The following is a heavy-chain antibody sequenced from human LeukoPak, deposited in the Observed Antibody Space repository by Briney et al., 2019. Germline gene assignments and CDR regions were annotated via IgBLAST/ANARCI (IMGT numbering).Heavy chain of an antibody. CDR3: AREYCSGGSCYFSFYYYYYYMDV. CDR2: INWNGGST. V-gene: IGHV3-20*04. Sequence: GGSLRLSCAASGFTFRTYWMSWVRQAPGKGLEWVSGINWNGGSTGYADSVKGRFTISRDNAKNSLYPQMNSLRAEDTAVYYCAREYCSGGSCYFSFYYYYYYMDVWGKGTTVTVSS. J-gene: IGHJ6*03. CDR1: GFTFRTYW. D-gene: IGHD2-15*01.